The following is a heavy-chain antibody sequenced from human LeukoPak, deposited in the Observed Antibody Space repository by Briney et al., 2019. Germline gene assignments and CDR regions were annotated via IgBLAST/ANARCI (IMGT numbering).Heavy chain of an antibody. CDR2: IYYSGST. J-gene: IGHJ4*02. V-gene: IGHV4-31*03. D-gene: IGHD2-21*02. CDR1: GGSISSGGYC. CDR3: ARARVGGAAKMPLHLDY. Sequence: PSQTLSLTCTVSGGSISSGGYCWSWIRQHPGKGLEWIGYIYYSGSTYSNPSLKSRVTISVDTSKNQFFLKLSSVTAADTAVYYCARARVGGAAKMPLHLDYWGQGTLVTVSS.